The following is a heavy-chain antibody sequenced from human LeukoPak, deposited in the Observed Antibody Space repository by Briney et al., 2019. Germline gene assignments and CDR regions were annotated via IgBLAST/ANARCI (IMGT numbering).Heavy chain of an antibody. Sequence: GGSLRLSCVASGFTFSTYAMTWVRQTPGKGLEWVSGISGSGGSTYYADSVKGRFTISRGNSKNTLYLQMNCLRADDTAVYYCARDWPAARRPFDFWGQGTLVTVSS. D-gene: IGHD6-6*01. V-gene: IGHV3-23*01. CDR3: ARDWPAARRPFDF. J-gene: IGHJ4*02. CDR1: GFTFSTYA. CDR2: ISGSGGST.